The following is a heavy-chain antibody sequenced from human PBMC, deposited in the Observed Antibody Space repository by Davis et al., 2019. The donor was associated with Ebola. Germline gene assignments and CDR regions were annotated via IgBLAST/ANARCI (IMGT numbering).Heavy chain of an antibody. J-gene: IGHJ4*02. Sequence: GGSLRLSCKGSGYSFTSYWIGWVRQMPGKGLESMGIIFPGDSDTRYSPSFQGQVTISADKSISTAYLQWSSLKASDTAMYYCARGTDGYNPGGYFDSWGQGTLVTVSS. V-gene: IGHV5-51*01. CDR1: GYSFTSYW. D-gene: IGHD5-24*01. CDR3: ARGTDGYNPGGYFDS. CDR2: IFPGDSDT.